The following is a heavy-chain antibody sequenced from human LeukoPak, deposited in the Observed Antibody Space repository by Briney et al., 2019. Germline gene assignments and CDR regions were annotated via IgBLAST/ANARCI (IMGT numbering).Heavy chain of an antibody. J-gene: IGHJ5*02. CDR2: INHSGST. CDR3: ARALIRPNWFDP. CDR1: GGSFSGYY. V-gene: IGHV4-34*01. Sequence: PSETLSLTCAVYGGSFSGYYWSWIRQPPGKGLEWIGEINHSGSTNYNPSLKSRVTISVDTSKNQSSLKLSSVTAADTAVYYCARALIRPNWFDPWGQGTLVTVSS.